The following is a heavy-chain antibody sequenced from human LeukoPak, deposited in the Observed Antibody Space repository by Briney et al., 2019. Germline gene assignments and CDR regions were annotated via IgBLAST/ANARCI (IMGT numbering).Heavy chain of an antibody. CDR1: GFTFSSYG. CDR3: AKDYTSGWYGPFDY. Sequence: GGSLRLSCAASGFTFSSYGMHWVRQAPGKGLEWVAVISYDGSNKYYTDSVKGRFTISRDNSKNTLYLQMNSPRAEDTAVYYCAKDYTSGWYGPFDYWGQGTLVTVSS. V-gene: IGHV3-30*18. J-gene: IGHJ4*02. D-gene: IGHD6-19*01. CDR2: ISYDGSNK.